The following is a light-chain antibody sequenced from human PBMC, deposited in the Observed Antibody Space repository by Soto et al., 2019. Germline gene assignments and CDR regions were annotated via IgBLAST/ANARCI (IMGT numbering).Light chain of an antibody. Sequence: QSVLTQPPSVSAAPGQKVTISCSGSSSNIGNGYVSWYQHLPGTAPKVLIYEDDRRPSGIPDRFSGSKSGTSATLGITGLPTGDEADYYCGTWDSSLSVAVFGTGTKVTVL. J-gene: IGLJ1*01. CDR2: EDD. CDR1: SSNIGNGY. V-gene: IGLV1-51*02. CDR3: GTWDSSLSVAV.